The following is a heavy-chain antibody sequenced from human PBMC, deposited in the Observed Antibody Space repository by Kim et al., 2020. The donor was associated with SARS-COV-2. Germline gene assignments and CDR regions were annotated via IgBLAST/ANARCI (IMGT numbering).Heavy chain of an antibody. D-gene: IGHD2-15*01. CDR3: AKVSYCSGGSCYFFGWFDP. Sequence: GGSLRLSCAASGFTFDDYAMHWVRQAPGKGLEWVSGISWNSGSIGYADSVKGRFTISRDNAKNSLYLQMNSLRAEDTALYYCAKVSYCSGGSCYFFGWFDPWGQGTLVTVSS. J-gene: IGHJ5*02. V-gene: IGHV3-9*01. CDR1: GFTFDDYA. CDR2: ISWNSGSI.